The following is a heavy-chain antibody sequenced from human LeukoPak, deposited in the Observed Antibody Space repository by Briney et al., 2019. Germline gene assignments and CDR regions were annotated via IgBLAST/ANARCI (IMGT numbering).Heavy chain of an antibody. CDR1: GGSISSSSYY. CDR3: AVDYGDYLTYY. V-gene: IGHV4-39*01. Sequence: SETLSLTCTVPGGSISSSSYYWGWIRQPPGKGLEWIGSIYYSGSTYYNPSLKSRVTISVDTSKNQFSLKLSSVTAADTAVYYCAVDYGDYLTYYWGQGTLVTVSS. J-gene: IGHJ4*02. D-gene: IGHD4-17*01. CDR2: IYYSGST.